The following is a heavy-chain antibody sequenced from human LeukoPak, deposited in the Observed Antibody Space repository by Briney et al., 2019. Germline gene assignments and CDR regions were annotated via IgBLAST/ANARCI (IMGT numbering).Heavy chain of an antibody. CDR1: GFTFRSYS. CDR3: ARPLRFSSTDFDY. CDR2: ISSSSSYI. D-gene: IGHD5-18*01. V-gene: IGHV3-21*01. Sequence: PGGSLRLSCAASGFTFRSYSMNWVRQAPGKGLEWVSSISSSSSYIYYADSVKGRFTISRDNSKNTLYLQMNSLRAEDTAVYYCARPLRFSSTDFDYWGQGTLVTVSS. J-gene: IGHJ4*02.